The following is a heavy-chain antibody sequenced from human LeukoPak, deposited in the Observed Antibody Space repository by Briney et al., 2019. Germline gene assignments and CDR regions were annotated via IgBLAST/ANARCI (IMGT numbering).Heavy chain of an antibody. V-gene: IGHV1-69*04. CDR1: GGTFSSYA. J-gene: IGHJ4*02. CDR3: ARRLAAAGTSYYFDY. CDR2: IIPILGIA. Sequence: SVKVSCKASGGTFSSYAISWVRQAPGQGLEWMGRIIPILGIANYAQKFQGRVTITADKSTSTAYMELSSLRSEDTAVYYCARRLAAAGTSYYFDYWGQGTLVTVSS. D-gene: IGHD6-13*01.